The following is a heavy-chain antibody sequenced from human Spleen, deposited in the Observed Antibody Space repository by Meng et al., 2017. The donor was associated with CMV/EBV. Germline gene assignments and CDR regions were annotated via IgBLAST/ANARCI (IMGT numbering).Heavy chain of an antibody. Sequence: SVKVSCKASGDTSSTYAITWVRQAPGQGLEWMGGIIRIFGPANYAQKFQGRVTITTDESTSTAYMELSSLRSEDTAVYYCARVPGYCSGASCYNYYHAMDVWGQGTTVTVSS. CDR2: IIRIFGPA. V-gene: IGHV1-69*05. J-gene: IGHJ6*02. CDR1: GDTSSTYA. D-gene: IGHD2-2*02. CDR3: ARVPGYCSGASCYNYYHAMDV.